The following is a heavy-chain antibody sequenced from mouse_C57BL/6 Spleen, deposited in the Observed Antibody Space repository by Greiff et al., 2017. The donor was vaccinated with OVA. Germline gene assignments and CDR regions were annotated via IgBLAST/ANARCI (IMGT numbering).Heavy chain of an antibody. V-gene: IGHV1-55*01. J-gene: IGHJ2*01. CDR3: AREPSTVVFDY. CDR1: GYTFTSYW. CDR2: IYPGSGST. Sequence: VKLKQPGAELVKPGASVKMSCKASGYTFTSYWITWVKQRPGQGLEWIGDIYPGSGSTNYNEKFKSKATLTVDTSSSTAYMQLSSLTSEDSAVYYCAREPSTVVFDYWGQGTTLTVSS. D-gene: IGHD1-1*01.